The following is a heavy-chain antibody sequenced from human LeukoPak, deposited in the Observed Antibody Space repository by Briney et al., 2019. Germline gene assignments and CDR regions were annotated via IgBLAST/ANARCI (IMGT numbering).Heavy chain of an antibody. CDR1: GFSFSTYG. V-gene: IGHV3-30*03. J-gene: IGHJ4*02. CDR3: ARASGGD. D-gene: IGHD3-10*01. Sequence: PGRSLRLSCAASGFSFSTYGMHWVRQAPGKGLEWVAVISYDGSNKYYADSVKGRFTIFRDNSKNTLYLQMNSLRAEDTAVYYCARASGGDWGQGTLVTVSS. CDR2: ISYDGSNK.